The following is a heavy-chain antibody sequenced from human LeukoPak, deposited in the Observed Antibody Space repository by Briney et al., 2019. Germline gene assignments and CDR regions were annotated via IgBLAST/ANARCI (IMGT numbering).Heavy chain of an antibody. CDR3: ARLYCSGGSCYEENWFDP. CDR1: GGSISSGGFY. Sequence: SETLSLTCTVSGGSISSGGFYWSWIRQHPGKGLEWIGYIYYSGSTYYNPSLKSRVTISVDTSKNQFSLKLSSVTAADTAVYYCARLYCSGGSCYEENWFDPWGQGTLVTVSS. D-gene: IGHD2-15*01. CDR2: IYYSGST. J-gene: IGHJ5*02. V-gene: IGHV4-31*03.